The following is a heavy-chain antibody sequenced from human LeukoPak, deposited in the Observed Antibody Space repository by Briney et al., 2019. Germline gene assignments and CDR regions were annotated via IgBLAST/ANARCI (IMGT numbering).Heavy chain of an antibody. CDR1: GGSFSGYY. D-gene: IGHD4-17*01. Sequence: PSETLSLTCAVYGGSFSGYYWSWIRQPPGKGLEWIGEINHSGSTNYNPSLKSRVTISVDTSKNQFSLKLSSVTAADTAVYYCARWVEGGYGDYRDAFDIWGQGTMVTVSS. CDR3: ARWVEGGYGDYRDAFDI. V-gene: IGHV4-34*01. J-gene: IGHJ3*02. CDR2: INHSGST.